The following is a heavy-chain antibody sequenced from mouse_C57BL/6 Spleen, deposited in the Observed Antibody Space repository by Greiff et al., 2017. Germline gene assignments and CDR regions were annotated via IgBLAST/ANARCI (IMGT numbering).Heavy chain of an antibody. J-gene: IGHJ1*03. D-gene: IGHD2-14*01. CDR2: IYPSDSET. CDR1: GYTFTSYW. Sequence: VQLQQPGAELVRPGSSVKLSCKASGYTFTSYWMDWVKQRPGQGLEWIGNIYPSDSETHYNQKFKDKATLTVDKSSSTAYMQLSSLTSEDSAVYYWAGGGTPYFDVWGTGTTVTVSS. CDR3: AGGGTPYFDV. V-gene: IGHV1-61*01.